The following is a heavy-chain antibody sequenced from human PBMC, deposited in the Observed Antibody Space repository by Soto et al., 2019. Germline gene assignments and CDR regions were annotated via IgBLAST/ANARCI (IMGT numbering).Heavy chain of an antibody. D-gene: IGHD3-3*01. CDR2: INAGNGTT. J-gene: IGHJ4*02. CDR1: GYTFTGYY. CDR3: ARYFCSGYYAFSY. V-gene: IGHV1-3*01. Sequence: ASVKVSCKASGYTFTGYYIHWVRQVPGQGLEWMGWINAGNGTTKYSQKFQGRVTITRDTSASTAYMELSSLRSEDTAVYYCARYFCSGYYAFSYWCQGTLVTVSS.